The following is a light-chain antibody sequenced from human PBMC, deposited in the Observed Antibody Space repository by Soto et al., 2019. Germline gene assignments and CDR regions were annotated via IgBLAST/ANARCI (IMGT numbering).Light chain of an antibody. Sequence: EIVMTQYTGTLSVSPGERATLSCRASQSVRSNLAWYQQKPGQAPRLLIYEASTRATGIPARFSGSGSGIEFTLTISSLQSEDFAVYHCQPYNNWLPFPFGPGTKVDI. CDR2: EAS. CDR3: QPYNNWLPFP. CDR1: QSVRSN. J-gene: IGKJ3*01. V-gene: IGKV3-15*01.